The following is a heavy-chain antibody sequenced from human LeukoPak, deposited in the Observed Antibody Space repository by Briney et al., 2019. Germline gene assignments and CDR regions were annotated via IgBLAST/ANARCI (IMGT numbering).Heavy chain of an antibody. J-gene: IGHJ5*02. D-gene: IGHD6-19*01. Sequence: SVKVSCKASGGTFSSYAISWVRQAPGQGREWMGRIIPILGIANYAQKFQGRVTITADKSTSTAYMELSSLRSEDTAVYYCATHSPYSSGWQNWFDPWGQGTLVTVSS. CDR1: GGTFSSYA. CDR2: IIPILGIA. V-gene: IGHV1-69*04. CDR3: ATHSPYSSGWQNWFDP.